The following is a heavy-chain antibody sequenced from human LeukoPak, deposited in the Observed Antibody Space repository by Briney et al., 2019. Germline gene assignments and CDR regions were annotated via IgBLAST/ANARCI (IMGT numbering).Heavy chain of an antibody. J-gene: IGHJ3*02. Sequence: GASVKVSCKASGGTFNSYTISWVRQAPGQGLEWMGRIIPILGIANYALKFQGRVTITADKSTSTAYMELSSLRSEDTAVYYCASRDIVVVVAATNTFNIWGQGTMVTVSS. CDR2: IIPILGIA. D-gene: IGHD2-15*01. V-gene: IGHV1-69*02. CDR3: ASRDIVVVVAATNTFNI. CDR1: GGTFNSYT.